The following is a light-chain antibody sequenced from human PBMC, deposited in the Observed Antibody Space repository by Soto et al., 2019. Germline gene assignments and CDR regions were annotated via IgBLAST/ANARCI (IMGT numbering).Light chain of an antibody. CDR1: QSLVHSDGIAY. J-gene: IGKJ2*01. Sequence: DVVMTQSPLSLPVTLGQPASIWFSSNQSLVHSDGIAYFSWFQQRPGRSPRRLIYKVSNRDSGVPARFSGSGSGTDFALKISRVEAEDVGVYYCMQGTHWPPYTFGQGTKVDIK. CDR3: MQGTHWPPYT. CDR2: KVS. V-gene: IGKV2-30*02.